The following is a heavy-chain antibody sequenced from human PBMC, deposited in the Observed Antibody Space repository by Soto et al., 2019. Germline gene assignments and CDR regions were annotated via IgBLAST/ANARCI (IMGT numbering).Heavy chain of an antibody. CDR2: IYYSGST. CDR1: GRSISSYY. J-gene: IGHJ5*02. V-gene: IGHV4-59*01. CDR3: VRAHVHWFDP. Sequence: LETPCLTRTVPGRSISSYYWSWIRQPPGKGLEWIGYIYYSGSTNYNPSLKSRVTISVDTSKNQFSLKLSSVTAADTAVFDCVRAHVHWFDPWCQGTWVTVSS. D-gene: IGHD6-6*01.